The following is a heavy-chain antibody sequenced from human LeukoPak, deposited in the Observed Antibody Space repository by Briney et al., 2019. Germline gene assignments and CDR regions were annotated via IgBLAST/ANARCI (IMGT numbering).Heavy chain of an antibody. CDR2: ISGSGGST. D-gene: IGHD6-13*01. J-gene: IGHJ4*02. CDR3: AKDREYSSSWHTWLDC. Sequence: GGSLRLSCAAAGFTFSSYAMSWVRQAPGKGLEWVSAISGSGGSTYYADSVKGRFTISRDNSKNTLYLQMNSLRAEDTAVYYCAKDREYSSSWHTWLDCWGQGTLVTVSS. V-gene: IGHV3-23*01. CDR1: GFTFSSYA.